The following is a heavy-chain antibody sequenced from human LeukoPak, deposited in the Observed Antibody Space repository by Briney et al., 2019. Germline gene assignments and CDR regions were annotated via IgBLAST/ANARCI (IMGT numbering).Heavy chain of an antibody. V-gene: IGHV4-61*02. CDR1: GGSISSGSYY. J-gene: IGHJ4*02. CDR3: ARRWGGYYGSGSYPQDY. CDR2: IYTSGST. Sequence: PSETLSLTCAVSGGSISSGSYYWSWIRQPAGKGLEWLGRIYTSGSTNYNPSLKSRVTISVDASKNQFSLKLSSVTAADTAVYYCARRWGGYYGSGSYPQDYWGQGTLVTVSS. D-gene: IGHD3-10*01.